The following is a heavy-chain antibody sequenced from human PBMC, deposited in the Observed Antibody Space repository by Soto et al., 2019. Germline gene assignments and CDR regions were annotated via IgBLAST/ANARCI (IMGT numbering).Heavy chain of an antibody. J-gene: IGHJ6*02. CDR1: GGSISSGDYY. CDR2: IYYSGST. CDR3: ARDHYVYDILTGYGYYYGMDV. D-gene: IGHD3-9*01. V-gene: IGHV4-30-4*01. Sequence: QVQLQESGPGLVKPSQTLSLTCTVSGGSISSGDYYWSWIRQPPGKGLEWIGYIYYSGSTYYNPSLKSRVTISVHTSKNPFPLKLSSVTAADTAVYYCARDHYVYDILTGYGYYYGMDVWGQGTTVTVSS.